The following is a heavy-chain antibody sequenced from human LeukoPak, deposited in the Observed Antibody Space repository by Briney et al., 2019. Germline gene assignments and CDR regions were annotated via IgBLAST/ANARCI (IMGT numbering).Heavy chain of an antibody. CDR2: IYSGGST. CDR1: GFTVSNNY. V-gene: IGHV3-53*01. CDR3: AKSRHDAFDI. J-gene: IGHJ3*02. Sequence: GGSLRLSCAASGFTVSNNYMSWVRQAPGKGLEWVSVIYSGGSTYYADSVKGRFTISRDSSKNTLYLQMNSLRAEDTAVYYCAKSRHDAFDIWGQGTMVTVSS.